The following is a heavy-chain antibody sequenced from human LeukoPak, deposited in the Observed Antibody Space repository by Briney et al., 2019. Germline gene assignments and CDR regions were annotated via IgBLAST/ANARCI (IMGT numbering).Heavy chain of an antibody. CDR2: IGIGLSNT. CDR3: ARGIYYGFDY. CDR1: GFTFSSYG. D-gene: IGHD3-10*01. J-gene: IGHJ4*02. Sequence: GGSLRLSCAASGFTFSSYGMHWVRQAPGKGLEWVALIGIGLSNTYYADSVKGRFTITRDNSKNTLYLQMSSLRAEDTAVYYCARGIYYGFDYWGQGTLVPVSS. V-gene: IGHV3-30*02.